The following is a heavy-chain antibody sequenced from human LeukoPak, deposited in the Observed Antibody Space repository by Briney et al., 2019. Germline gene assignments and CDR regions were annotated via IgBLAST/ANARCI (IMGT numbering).Heavy chain of an antibody. CDR3: ARDALFYKGGFDY. D-gene: IGHD2-8*01. CDR1: GFTFSSYE. Sequence: GGSLRLSCTASGFTFSSYEMNWVHQAPGRGLEWVSYISSGSSTIYYADSVKGRFTISRDNAKNSLYLQMNSLRAEDTAVYYCARDALFYKGGFDYWGQGTLVTVSS. V-gene: IGHV3-48*03. J-gene: IGHJ4*02. CDR2: ISSGSSTI.